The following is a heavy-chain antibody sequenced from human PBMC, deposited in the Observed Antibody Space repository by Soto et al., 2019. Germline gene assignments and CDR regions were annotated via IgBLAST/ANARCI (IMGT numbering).Heavy chain of an antibody. CDR2: IYYSGST. D-gene: IGHD6-6*01. J-gene: IGHJ4*02. CDR1: GGSISSGGYY. CDR3: ARIAARALQLDY. Sequence: PSETLSLTCTVSGGSISSGGYYWSWIRQHPGKGLEWIGYIYYSGSTYYNPSLKSRVTISVDTSKNQFSLKLSSVTAADTAVYYCARIAARALQLDYWGQGTLVTVSS. V-gene: IGHV4-31*03.